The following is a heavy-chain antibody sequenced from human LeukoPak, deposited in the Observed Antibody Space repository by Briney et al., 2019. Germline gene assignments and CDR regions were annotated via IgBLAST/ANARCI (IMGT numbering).Heavy chain of an antibody. J-gene: IGHJ5*02. CDR3: ARALLRPWFDP. Sequence: PSETLSLTCIVSGGSVSSTIYYWAWVRQPPGKGLEWIGNIHSSGSIYYNPSLKSRVTISVDTSKNQFSLKLRSVTTADTAVYYCARALLRPWFDPWGQGTLVTVSS. V-gene: IGHV4-39*07. CDR2: IHSSGSI. D-gene: IGHD3-16*01. CDR1: GGSVSSTIYY.